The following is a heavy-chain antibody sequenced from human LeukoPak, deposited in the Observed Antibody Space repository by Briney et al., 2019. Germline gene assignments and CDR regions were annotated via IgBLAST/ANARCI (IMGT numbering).Heavy chain of an antibody. D-gene: IGHD4-17*01. V-gene: IGHV3-9*01. Sequence: GGSLRLSCAAPGFTFDDYAMHSVRHAPGKGLGWVSGISWDSGSIVYADSVRGRFTISRDNAKNSLYLQMNSLRADDTALYYSAKAPTVTTGGFDYWGQGTLVTVSS. CDR3: AKAPTVTTGGFDY. CDR2: ISWDSGSI. J-gene: IGHJ4*02. CDR1: GFTFDDYA.